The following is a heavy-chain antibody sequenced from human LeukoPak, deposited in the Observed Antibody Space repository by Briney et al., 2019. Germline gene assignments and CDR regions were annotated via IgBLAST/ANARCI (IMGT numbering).Heavy chain of an antibody. V-gene: IGHV3-30*04. J-gene: IGHJ5*02. CDR3: VRQGHH. CDR1: GFTFSDYA. Sequence: GGSLRLSCAASGFTFSDYALHWVRQAPGKGLEWVALLSYDGSSEHYADSVRGRFTISRDISKNTLYLQMNSLRPEDTAVYYCVRQGHHWGQGTLVTVSS. CDR2: LSYDGSSE.